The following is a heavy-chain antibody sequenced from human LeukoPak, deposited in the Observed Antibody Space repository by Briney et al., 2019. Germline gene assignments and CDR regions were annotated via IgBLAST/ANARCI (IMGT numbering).Heavy chain of an antibody. CDR2: IYYSWST. Sequence: SETLPLTCTVSGVSISSYYWSWIRQPPGKGLEWIGYIYYSWSTNYNPSLKSRVTISVDTSKHQFSLKLSSVTAADTAVYYCARANAYYYGSGSYYHFDYWGQGTLVTVSS. CDR3: ARANAYYYGSGSYYHFDY. CDR1: GVSISSYY. D-gene: IGHD3-10*01. J-gene: IGHJ4*02. V-gene: IGHV4-59*01.